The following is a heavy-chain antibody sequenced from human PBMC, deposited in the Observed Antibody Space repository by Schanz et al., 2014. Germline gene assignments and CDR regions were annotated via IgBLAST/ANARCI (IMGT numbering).Heavy chain of an antibody. CDR1: GYTFTSYA. CDR2: ISAYTNNT. CDR3: ARDRRRYCSTASCLHDNWFDP. V-gene: IGHV1-18*01. Sequence: QVQLVQSGAEVKKPGASVKVSCKASGYTFTSYAISWVRQAPGQGLEWMGWISAYTNNTNYAQKVQGRVTMTTDTSTGTAYMELRSLRSDDTAVYYCARDRRRYCSTASCLHDNWFDPWGQGTLVIVSS. J-gene: IGHJ5*02. D-gene: IGHD2-2*01.